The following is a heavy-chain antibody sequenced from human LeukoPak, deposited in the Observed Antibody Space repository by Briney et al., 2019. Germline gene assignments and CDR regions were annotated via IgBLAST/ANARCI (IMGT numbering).Heavy chain of an antibody. CDR3: AGSSGSYYGAAFDI. D-gene: IGHD1-26*01. CDR1: GYSFTNYW. J-gene: IGHJ3*02. V-gene: IGHV5-51*01. CDR2: IYPGDSDT. Sequence: GESLKISCKDSGYSFTNYWIGWVRQMPGKGLEWRGIIYPGDSDTGYSPSFQGQVTISADKSISTAYLQLSSLKASDTGMYYCAGSSGSYYGAAFDIWGQGTMVTVSS.